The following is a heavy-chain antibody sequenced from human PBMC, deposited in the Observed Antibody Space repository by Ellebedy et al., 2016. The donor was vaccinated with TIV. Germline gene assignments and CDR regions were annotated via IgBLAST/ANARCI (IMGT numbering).Heavy chain of an antibody. Sequence: ASVKVSCKASGYTFTNYYMHWVRQAPGQGLEWMGVINPTGGSTSYAQKFQARVTVTADKSTSTAYMELSSLRSEDTAVYYCARDANGSGSYDSWGQGTLVTVSS. CDR2: INPTGGST. V-gene: IGHV1-46*01. D-gene: IGHD3-10*01. J-gene: IGHJ4*02. CDR3: ARDANGSGSYDS. CDR1: GYTFTNYY.